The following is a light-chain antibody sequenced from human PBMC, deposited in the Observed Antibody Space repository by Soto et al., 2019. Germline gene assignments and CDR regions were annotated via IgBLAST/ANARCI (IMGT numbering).Light chain of an antibody. CDR2: DAS. CDR3: QQYNSYST. J-gene: IGKJ1*01. Sequence: DIQITQCPSTLSAYVGDRVTITCRASQSISSWLAWYQQKPGKAPKLLIYDASSLESGVPSRFSGSGSGTEFTLTISSLQPDDFATYYCQQYNSYSTFGQGTKV. CDR1: QSISSW. V-gene: IGKV1-5*01.